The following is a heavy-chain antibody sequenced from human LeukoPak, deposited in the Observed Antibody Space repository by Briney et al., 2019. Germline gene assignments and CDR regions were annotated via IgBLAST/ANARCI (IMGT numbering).Heavy chain of an antibody. Sequence: SETLSLTCAVSGGSFSGYYWTWIRQPPGKGLEWIGEINHSGSTNYNPSLKSRVTISVDTSKNQFSLKLSSVTAADTAVYYCARAPYYDFWSSYPTKLRANWFDPWGQGTLVTVSS. D-gene: IGHD3-3*01. CDR1: GGSFSGYY. CDR3: ARAPYYDFWSSYPTKLRANWFDP. V-gene: IGHV4-34*01. J-gene: IGHJ5*02. CDR2: INHSGST.